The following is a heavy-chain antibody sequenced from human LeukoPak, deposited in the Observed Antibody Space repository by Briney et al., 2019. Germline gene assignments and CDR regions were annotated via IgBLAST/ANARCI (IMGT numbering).Heavy chain of an antibody. Sequence: SETLSLTCTVSGGSISSYYWSWIRQPPGKGLEWIGYIYTSGSTNYNPSPKSRVTISVDTSKNQFSLKLSSVTAADTAVYYCARDRLGLLWFGEPHWYFDLWGRGTLVTVSS. CDR3: ARDRLGLLWFGEPHWYFDL. J-gene: IGHJ2*01. V-gene: IGHV4-4*09. CDR1: GGSISSYY. CDR2: IYTSGST. D-gene: IGHD3-10*01.